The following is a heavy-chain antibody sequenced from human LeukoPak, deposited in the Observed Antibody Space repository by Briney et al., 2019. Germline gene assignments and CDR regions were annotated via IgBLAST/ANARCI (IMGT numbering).Heavy chain of an antibody. V-gene: IGHV4-31*03. Sequence: SQTLSLTCTVSGGSISSGGYYWSWIRQHPGKGLEWIGYTYYSGSTYYNPSLKSRVTISVDTSKNQFSLKLSSVTAADTAVYYCARSPTVTYPEYYFDYWGQGTLVTVSS. J-gene: IGHJ4*02. CDR1: GGSISSGGYY. CDR3: ARSPTVTYPEYYFDY. D-gene: IGHD4-17*01. CDR2: TYYSGST.